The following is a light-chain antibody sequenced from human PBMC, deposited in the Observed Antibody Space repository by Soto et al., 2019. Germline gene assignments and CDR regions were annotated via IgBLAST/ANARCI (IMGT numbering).Light chain of an antibody. CDR2: EVS. Sequence: QSALTQPASVSGSPGQSITISCTGTSSDVGGYNYVSWYQQHPGKAPKLMIYEVSNRPSGVSNRFSGSKSGSTASLTISGLQAEDEADYYCSSYTSSSTYVVFGGGTQLTVL. V-gene: IGLV2-14*01. CDR1: SSDVGGYNY. CDR3: SSYTSSSTYVV. J-gene: IGLJ2*01.